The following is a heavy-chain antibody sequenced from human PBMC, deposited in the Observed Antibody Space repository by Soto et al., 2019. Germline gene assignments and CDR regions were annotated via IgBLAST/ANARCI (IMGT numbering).Heavy chain of an antibody. CDR1: GFTFTSHG. Sequence: GASVKVSCKASGFTFTSHGISWVRQAPGQGLEWMGWISAYNGNTNYAQKLQGRVTMTTDTSTSTAYMELRSLRSDDTAVYYCARSAVLEWLFPLYYYGMDVWGQGTMVTVSS. D-gene: IGHD3-3*01. CDR3: ARSAVLEWLFPLYYYGMDV. CDR2: ISAYNGNT. J-gene: IGHJ6*02. V-gene: IGHV1-18*01.